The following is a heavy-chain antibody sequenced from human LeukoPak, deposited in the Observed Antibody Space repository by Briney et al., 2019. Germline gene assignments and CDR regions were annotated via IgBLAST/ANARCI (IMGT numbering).Heavy chain of an antibody. D-gene: IGHD4-23*01. V-gene: IGHV3-48*04. CDR1: GFTFSSYS. Sequence: GGSLRLSCAASGFTFSSYSMNWVRQAPGKGLEWVSYISSSNTIYYADSVKGRFTISRDNAKNSLYLQMNGLRAEDTAVYYCASLSLRWSDYWGQGTLVTVSS. J-gene: IGHJ4*02. CDR2: ISSSNTI. CDR3: ASLSLRWSDY.